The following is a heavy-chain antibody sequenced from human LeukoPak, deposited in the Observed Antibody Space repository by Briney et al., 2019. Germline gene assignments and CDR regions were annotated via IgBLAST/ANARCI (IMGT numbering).Heavy chain of an antibody. CDR1: GGTFSSYA. Sequence: GASVKASCKASGGTFSSYAISWVRQAPGQGLEWMGGIIPIFGTANYAQKFQGRVTITTDESTSTAYMELSSLRSEDTAVYYCASWEAFYYGSGSYYQYYFDYWGQGTLVTVSS. V-gene: IGHV1-69*05. J-gene: IGHJ4*02. CDR2: IIPIFGTA. CDR3: ASWEAFYYGSGSYYQYYFDY. D-gene: IGHD3-10*01.